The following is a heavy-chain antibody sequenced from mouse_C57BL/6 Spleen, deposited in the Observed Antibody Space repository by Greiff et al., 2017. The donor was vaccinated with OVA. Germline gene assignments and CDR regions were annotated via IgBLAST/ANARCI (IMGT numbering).Heavy chain of an antibody. J-gene: IGHJ2*01. CDR3: ARSDGYWKNFDY. CDR2: IRNKANGYTT. Sequence: EVQLVESGGGLVQPGGSLSLSCAASGFTFTDYYMSWVRQPPGKALEWLGFIRNKANGYTTEYSASVKGRFTISRDNSQSILYLQMNALRAEDSATYYCARSDGYWKNFDYWGQGTTLTVSS. CDR1: GFTFTDYY. V-gene: IGHV7-3*01. D-gene: IGHD2-3*01.